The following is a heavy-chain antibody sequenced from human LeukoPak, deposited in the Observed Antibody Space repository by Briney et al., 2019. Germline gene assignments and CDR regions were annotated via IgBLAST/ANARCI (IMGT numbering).Heavy chain of an antibody. Sequence: GGSLRLSRAASGFTFSNYWMSWVRQAPGKGLEWVANIRQDGSEKYYVDSMRGRFIISRDNAKNSLYLQMSSLRAEDTAVYYCARSTAGLDYWGQGTLVTVSS. D-gene: IGHD1-1*01. CDR3: ARSTAGLDY. CDR2: IRQDGSEK. CDR1: GFTFSNYW. V-gene: IGHV3-7*01. J-gene: IGHJ4*02.